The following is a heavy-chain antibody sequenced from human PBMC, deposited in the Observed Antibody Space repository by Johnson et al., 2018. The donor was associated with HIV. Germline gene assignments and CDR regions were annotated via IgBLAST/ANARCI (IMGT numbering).Heavy chain of an antibody. J-gene: IGHJ3*02. CDR2: ISHDGTTT. V-gene: IGHV3-30*19. D-gene: IGHD6-19*01. Sequence: VQLVESGGGVVQPGGSLRLSCAASGFTFSSYGMHWVRQAPGKGLEWVSLISHDGTTTAYADSVKGRYTISRDISTNTVYLQMNSLSPEDTAVYYCAREDVSSGYAGTFDIWGQGTLVTVSS. CDR3: AREDVSSGYAGTFDI. CDR1: GFTFSSYG.